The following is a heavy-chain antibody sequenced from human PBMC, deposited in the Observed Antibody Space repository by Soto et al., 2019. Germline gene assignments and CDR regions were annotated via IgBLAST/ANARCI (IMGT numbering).Heavy chain of an antibody. CDR1: GGSVSSGSYY. D-gene: IGHD1-1*01. CDR2: IYYSGST. Sequence: SETLSLTCTVSGGSVSSGSYYWSWIRQPPGKGLEWIGYIYYSGSTNYNPSLKSRVTISVDTSKNQFSLKLSSVTAADTAVYYCASGGYMGYNWFDPWGQGTLVTVSS. V-gene: IGHV4-61*01. J-gene: IGHJ5*02. CDR3: ASGGYMGYNWFDP.